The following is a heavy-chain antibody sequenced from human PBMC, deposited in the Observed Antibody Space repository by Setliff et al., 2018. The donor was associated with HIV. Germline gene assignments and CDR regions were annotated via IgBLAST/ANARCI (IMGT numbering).Heavy chain of an antibody. Sequence: ASVKVSCKASGYTFTDSYIHWVRQAPGQGLEWMGWISPYNGNTNYAPELHGRVTMTTDTSTSTAYMELTSLKFEDTAVYYCAKGWLPTDYWGQGTLVTVSS. CDR1: GYTFTDSY. J-gene: IGHJ4*02. CDR2: ISPYNGNT. CDR3: AKGWLPTDY. D-gene: IGHD5-12*01. V-gene: IGHV1-18*04.